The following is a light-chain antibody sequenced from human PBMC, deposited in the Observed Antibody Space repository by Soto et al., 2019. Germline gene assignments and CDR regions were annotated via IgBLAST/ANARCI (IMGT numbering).Light chain of an antibody. CDR1: QNIDIW. J-gene: IGKJ4*01. CDR3: QQHKSYPVT. CDR2: DAS. Sequence: DIQMTQSPSTLSASVGDRVTITCRASQNIDIWLSWYQQKPEKAPSLLIYDASNLKSGVPSRFSGSGSGTEFTLTISSLQPDDSGSYYCQQHKSYPVTFGGGTKVEIK. V-gene: IGKV1-5*01.